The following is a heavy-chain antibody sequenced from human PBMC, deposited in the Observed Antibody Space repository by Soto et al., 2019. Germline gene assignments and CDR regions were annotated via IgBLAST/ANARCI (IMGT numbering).Heavy chain of an antibody. Sequence: GASLKISCKASGYSFTTYWIGWVRQMSWKGLEWMGIIYPSDSDTRYSPPFQGQATFSVDKSINTAYLQWSSLKASDSAMYYCARKAGDGSGYPYSSEYCGPGTRVTVSS. CDR2: IYPSDSDT. D-gene: IGHD3-22*01. CDR3: ARKAGDGSGYPYSSEY. V-gene: IGHV5-51*01. CDR1: GYSFTTYW. J-gene: IGHJ4*02.